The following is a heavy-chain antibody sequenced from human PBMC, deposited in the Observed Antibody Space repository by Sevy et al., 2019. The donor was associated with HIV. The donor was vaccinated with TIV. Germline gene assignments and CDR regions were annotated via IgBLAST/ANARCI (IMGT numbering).Heavy chain of an antibody. D-gene: IGHD1-7*01. CDR1: GYTLTELS. CDR3: ATDLTGTTRGIGY. Sequence: ASVNVSCKVSGYTLTELSMHWVRQAPGKGLEWLGGFDPEDGETIYAQKFQGRVTMTKETSTDTAYMELRSLESEDTDVYYCATDLTGTTRGIGYWGQGTLVTVSS. CDR2: FDPEDGET. V-gene: IGHV1-24*01. J-gene: IGHJ4*02.